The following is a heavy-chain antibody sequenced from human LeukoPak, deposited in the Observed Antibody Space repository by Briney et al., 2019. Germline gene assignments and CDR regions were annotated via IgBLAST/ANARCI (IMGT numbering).Heavy chain of an antibody. CDR2: ISISTSTI. Sequence: GGSLRLSCAASGFTFSSYEMNWVRQAPGKGLEWVSYISISTSTIYYADSVKGRFTISRDNSKNTLYLQMNSLRAEDTAVYYCAKDSSSSHYYFDYWGQGTLVTVSS. V-gene: IGHV3-48*01. CDR1: GFTFSSYE. D-gene: IGHD6-6*01. CDR3: AKDSSSSHYYFDY. J-gene: IGHJ4*02.